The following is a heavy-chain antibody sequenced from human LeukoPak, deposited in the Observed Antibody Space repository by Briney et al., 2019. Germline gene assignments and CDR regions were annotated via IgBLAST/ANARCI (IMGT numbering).Heavy chain of an antibody. CDR1: GYTFTGYY. Sequence: ASVKVSCKASGYTFTGYYMQWVRQAPGQGLEWMGWINPNSGGTNYAQKFQGRVTMTRDTSISTAYMELSRLRSDDTAVYYCARDLVSCSSTSCYTGLGGADPTSNWFDPWGQGTLVTVSS. CDR2: INPNSGGT. J-gene: IGHJ5*02. CDR3: ARDLVSCSSTSCYTGLGGADPTSNWFDP. D-gene: IGHD2-2*02. V-gene: IGHV1-2*02.